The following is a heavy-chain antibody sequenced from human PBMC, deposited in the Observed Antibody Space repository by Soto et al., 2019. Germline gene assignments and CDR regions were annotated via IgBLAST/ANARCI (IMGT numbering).Heavy chain of an antibody. J-gene: IGHJ6*02. Sequence: LGGSLRLACAVSGFIFSDFSMNWVRQAPGKGLEWVASIGSSGGYIFYADSVKGRFTISRDNAKKSLDLQINSLRAEDTAVYYCAREKKHQSLGGRFGMDVWGQGTTVTVSS. CDR3: AREKKHQSLGGRFGMDV. V-gene: IGHV3-21*01. CDR2: IGSSGGYI. D-gene: IGHD2-2*01. CDR1: GFIFSDFS.